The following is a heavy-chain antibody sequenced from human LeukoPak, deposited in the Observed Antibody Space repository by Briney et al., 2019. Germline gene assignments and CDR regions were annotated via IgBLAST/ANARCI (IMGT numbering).Heavy chain of an antibody. Sequence: GGSLRLSCAASGFTFSSYGMHWVRQAPGKGLEWVAMIWFDGSNKNYADSVKGRFTISRDNSNNMVYLQMNSLRAEDTAVYYCARDREVTKGNWFGPWGQGTQVTVSS. J-gene: IGHJ5*02. CDR1: GFTFSSYG. D-gene: IGHD4-17*01. V-gene: IGHV3-33*01. CDR3: ARDREVTKGNWFGP. CDR2: IWFDGSNK.